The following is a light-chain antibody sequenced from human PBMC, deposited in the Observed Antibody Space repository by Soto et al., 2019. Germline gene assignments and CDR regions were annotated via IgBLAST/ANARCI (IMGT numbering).Light chain of an antibody. Sequence: QSVLTQPPSASRTPGQRITISCSGSSSNIGNNAVNWYQQLSGTAPKLLIYTNNQRPSGVPDRFSGSKSGTSASLAITGLQSEDESDYYCAAWDDSLNGDVFGTGTKLTVL. CDR1: SSNIGNNA. J-gene: IGLJ1*01. V-gene: IGLV1-44*01. CDR3: AAWDDSLNGDV. CDR2: TNN.